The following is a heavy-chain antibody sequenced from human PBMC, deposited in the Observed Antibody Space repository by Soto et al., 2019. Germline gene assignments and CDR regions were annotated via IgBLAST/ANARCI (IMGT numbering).Heavy chain of an antibody. CDR3: ARVAEMGTVTKGYYYYMDV. CDR1: GGNFRNYT. CDR2: IIPILGIA. Sequence: QVQLVLSGAEVKKPRSSVKFSWKASGGNFRNYTISWVRQAPGHGLECMGRIIPILGIANYAQKFQDRVTITADKSTSTAYMELTSLRSDDTAVYYCARVAEMGTVTKGYYYYMDVWGKGTTVTVSS. J-gene: IGHJ6*03. V-gene: IGHV1-69*02. D-gene: IGHD4-17*01.